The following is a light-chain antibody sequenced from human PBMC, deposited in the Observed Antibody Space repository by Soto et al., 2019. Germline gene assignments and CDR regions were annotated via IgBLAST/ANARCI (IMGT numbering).Light chain of an antibody. CDR3: SSYASSNAQL. CDR2: DVS. CDR1: SSDIGRYNY. V-gene: IGLV2-14*03. Sequence: QSVLTQPASVSGTPGQSITVSCIGTSSDIGRYNYVSWYQQHPGRAPKLIIRDVSSRPSGVPTRFSGSKSGNSASLTISGHQVEDEAYYFCSSYASSNAQLFGGGTKETVL. J-gene: IGLJ2*01.